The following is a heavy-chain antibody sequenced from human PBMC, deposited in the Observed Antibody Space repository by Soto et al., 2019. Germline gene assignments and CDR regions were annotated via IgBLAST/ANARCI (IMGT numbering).Heavy chain of an antibody. V-gene: IGHV1-69*13. J-gene: IGHJ6*02. D-gene: IGHD2-8*01. Sequence: AASVKVSCKASGGTFSSYAISWVRQAPGQGLEWMGGIIPIFGTANYAQKFQGRVTITADESTSTAYMELSSLRSEDTAVYYCARVVLGHCTNGVCYENYYYGMDVWGQGTTVTVSS. CDR2: IIPIFGTA. CDR1: GGTFSSYA. CDR3: ARVVLGHCTNGVCYENYYYGMDV.